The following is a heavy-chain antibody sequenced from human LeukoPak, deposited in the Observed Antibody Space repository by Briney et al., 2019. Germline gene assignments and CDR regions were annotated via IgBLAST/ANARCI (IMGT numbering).Heavy chain of an antibody. CDR3: AKDLGVVVDRNWFDP. D-gene: IGHD2-2*01. CDR1: GFTFSSYA. V-gene: IGHV3-23*01. CDR2: ISGSGGST. J-gene: IGHJ5*02. Sequence: PGGSPRLSCAASGFTFSSYAMSWVRQAPGKGLEWVSAISGSGGSTYYADSVKGRFTISRDNSKNTLYLQMNSLRAEDTAVYYCAKDLGVVVDRNWFDPWGQGTLVTVSS.